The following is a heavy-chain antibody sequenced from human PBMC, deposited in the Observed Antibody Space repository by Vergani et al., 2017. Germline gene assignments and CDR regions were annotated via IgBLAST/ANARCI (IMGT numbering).Heavy chain of an antibody. D-gene: IGHD3-22*01. Sequence: EVQLLESGGGLVQPGGSLRLSCAASGFTFSSYAMSWVRQAPGKGLEWVSVIYSGGSTYYADSVKGRFTISRDNSKNTLYLQMNSLRAEDTAVYYCARDYYDSSGYYYWGQGTLVTVSS. CDR2: IYSGGST. J-gene: IGHJ4*02. CDR1: GFTFSSYA. V-gene: IGHV3-23*03. CDR3: ARDYYDSSGYYY.